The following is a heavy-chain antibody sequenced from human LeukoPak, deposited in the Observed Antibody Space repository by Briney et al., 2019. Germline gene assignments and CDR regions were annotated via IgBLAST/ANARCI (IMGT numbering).Heavy chain of an antibody. V-gene: IGHV3-7*01. CDR3: AGGRDVYRY. CDR2: IMQDGSEK. Sequence: GGSLTLSCAASGFTFSSYWMTWARQAPGKGLEWVANIMQDGSEKYYVDSVKGRFTISRDNAKNSLYLQMNSLRAEDTAVYYCAGGRDVYRYWGQGTLVTVSS. J-gene: IGHJ4*02. D-gene: IGHD5-24*01. CDR1: GFTFSSYW.